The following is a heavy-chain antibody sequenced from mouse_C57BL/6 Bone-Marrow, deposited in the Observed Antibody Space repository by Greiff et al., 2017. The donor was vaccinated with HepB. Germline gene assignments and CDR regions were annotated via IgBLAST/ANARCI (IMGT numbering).Heavy chain of an antibody. Sequence: QVQLQQSGAELARPGASVKLSCKASGYTFTSYGISWVKQRTGQGLEWIGEIYPRSGNTYYNEKFKGKATLTADKSSSTAYMELRSLTSEDSAVYFRARVGWDGYWGQGTTLTVSS. J-gene: IGHJ2*01. CDR3: ARVGWDGY. D-gene: IGHD4-1*01. CDR2: IYPRSGNT. V-gene: IGHV1-81*01. CDR1: GYTFTSYG.